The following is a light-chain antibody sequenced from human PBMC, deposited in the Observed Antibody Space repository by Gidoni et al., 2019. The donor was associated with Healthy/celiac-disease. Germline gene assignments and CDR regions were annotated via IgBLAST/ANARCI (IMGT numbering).Light chain of an antibody. CDR2: GAS. J-gene: IGKJ1*01. V-gene: IGKV3-15*01. CDR1: QSVSSN. Sequence: EIVMTQSQATLSVSPGERATLSCRASQSVSSNLAWYQQKPGQAPRLLIYGASTRATDIPARFSGSGSGTEFTLTISSLQSEDFAVYYCQQYNNWPPWTFGQGTKVEIK. CDR3: QQYNNWPPWT.